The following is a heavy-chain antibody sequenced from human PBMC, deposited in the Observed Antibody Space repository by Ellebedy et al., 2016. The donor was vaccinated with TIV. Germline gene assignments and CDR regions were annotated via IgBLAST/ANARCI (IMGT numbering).Heavy chain of an antibody. CDR3: AKEGYYYDSSGS. D-gene: IGHD3-22*01. V-gene: IGHV3-23*01. Sequence: PGGSLRLSCAASGFTFSSYAMSRVRQAPGKGLEWVSAISGSGGSTYYADSVKGRFTISRDNSKNTMYLQMNSLRAEDKAVYYCAKEGYYYDSSGSWGQGTMVTVSS. J-gene: IGHJ3*01. CDR1: GFTFSSYA. CDR2: ISGSGGST.